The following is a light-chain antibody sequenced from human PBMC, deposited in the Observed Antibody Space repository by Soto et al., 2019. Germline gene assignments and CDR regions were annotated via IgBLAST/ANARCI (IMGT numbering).Light chain of an antibody. Sequence: ELVLTQSPATLSLSPGERATLSCRASQSVSSSYLAWYQQKPGQAPRLLIYGASSRATGIPDRFSGSGSGTDFTLTISRLEPEDFAVYYCQQYGSSLITFGQGTRLEIK. CDR1: QSVSSSY. J-gene: IGKJ5*01. CDR2: GAS. V-gene: IGKV3-20*01. CDR3: QQYGSSLIT.